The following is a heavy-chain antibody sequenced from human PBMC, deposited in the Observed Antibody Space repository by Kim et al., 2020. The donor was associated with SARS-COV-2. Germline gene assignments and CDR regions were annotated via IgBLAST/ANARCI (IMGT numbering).Heavy chain of an antibody. CDR3: ARGGSGWSLDC. D-gene: IGHD6-19*01. CDR2: N. J-gene: IGHJ4*02. Sequence: NDYVRSVKSRITINLDTSRNQFSLQLSSVTPEDTAVYYCARGGSGWSLDCWGQGTLVTVSS. V-gene: IGHV6-1*01.